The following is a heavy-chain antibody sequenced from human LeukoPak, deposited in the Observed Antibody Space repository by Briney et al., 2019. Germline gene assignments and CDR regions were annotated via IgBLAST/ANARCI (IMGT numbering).Heavy chain of an antibody. CDR1: GFTFNSYA. CDR2: ISYDAINK. CDR3: AKDLGGFDY. Sequence: GGSLRLSCAASGFTFNSYAINWVRQAPGKGLEWVAVISYDAINKYYADSVKGRFTISRDNSKNTLYLQMNSLRAEDTAVYYCAKDLGGFDYWGQGTLVTVSS. J-gene: IGHJ4*02. D-gene: IGHD1-26*01. V-gene: IGHV3-30*04.